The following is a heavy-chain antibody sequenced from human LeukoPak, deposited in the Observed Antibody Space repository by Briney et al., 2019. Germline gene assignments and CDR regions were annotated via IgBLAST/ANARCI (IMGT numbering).Heavy chain of an antibody. Sequence: SETLSLTCTVSGGSISSYYWSWIRQPPGKGLEWIGYIYYSGSTNYNPSLKSRVTISVDTSKNQFSLKLSSVTAADTAVYYCARSLGFPSSFDSWGQGTLVSVSS. V-gene: IGHV4-59*01. CDR2: IYYSGST. CDR1: GGSISSYY. CDR3: ARSLGFPSSFDS. D-gene: IGHD6-6*01. J-gene: IGHJ4*02.